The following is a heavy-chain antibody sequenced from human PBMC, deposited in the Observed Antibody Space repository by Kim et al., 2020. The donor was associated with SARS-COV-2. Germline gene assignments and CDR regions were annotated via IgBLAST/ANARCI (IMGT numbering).Heavy chain of an antibody. V-gene: IGHV4-39*07. CDR3: ASPMKYYDFWKE. D-gene: IGHD3-3*01. J-gene: IGHJ4*02. Sequence: YYNPSLKSRVTISVDTSKNQFSLKLSSVTAADTAVYYCASPMKYYDFWKEWGQGTLVTVSS.